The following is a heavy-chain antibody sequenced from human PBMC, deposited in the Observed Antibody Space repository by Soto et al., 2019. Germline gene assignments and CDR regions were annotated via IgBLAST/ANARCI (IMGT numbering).Heavy chain of an antibody. CDR2: INYRGST. CDR1: GVSFSGYY. CDR3: ARLEGLATISYYFDF. D-gene: IGHD3-9*01. J-gene: IGHJ4*02. V-gene: IGHV4-34*01. Sequence: PSETLSLTCAVYGVSFSGYYWTWIRQPPGKGLEWIGNINYRGSTNYNPSLQTRVTISLDKSKSQFSLKLNSVTAADSAVYFCARLEGLATISYYFDFWGPGALVTVSS.